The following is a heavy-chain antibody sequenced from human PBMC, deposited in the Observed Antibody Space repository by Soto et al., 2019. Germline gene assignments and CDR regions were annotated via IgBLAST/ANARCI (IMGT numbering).Heavy chain of an antibody. J-gene: IGHJ3*02. V-gene: IGHV1-2*04. CDR2: INPNSGGT. D-gene: IGHD1-26*01. Sequence: ASVKVSCKASGYTFTGYYMHWVRQAPGQGLEWMGWINPNSGGTNYAQKFQGWVTMTRDTSISTAYMELSRLRSDDTAVYYCAGVPITGGRAGQYGPPLRGNAFDIWGQGTMVTVSS. CDR1: GYTFTGYY. CDR3: AGVPITGGRAGQYGPPLRGNAFDI.